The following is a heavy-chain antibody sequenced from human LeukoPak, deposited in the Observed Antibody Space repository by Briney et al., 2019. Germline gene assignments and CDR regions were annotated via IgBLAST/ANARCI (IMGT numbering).Heavy chain of an antibody. CDR2: IYHSGST. D-gene: IGHD3-3*01. Sequence: PSETLSLTCTVSGGSISSGGYYWSWIRQPPGKGLEWIGYIYHSGSTYYNPSLKSRVTISVDRSKNQFSLKLSSVTAADTAVYYCARVWRSRFLEWNYAFDIWGQGTMVTVSS. V-gene: IGHV4-30-2*01. CDR3: ARVWRSRFLEWNYAFDI. J-gene: IGHJ3*02. CDR1: GGSISSGGYY.